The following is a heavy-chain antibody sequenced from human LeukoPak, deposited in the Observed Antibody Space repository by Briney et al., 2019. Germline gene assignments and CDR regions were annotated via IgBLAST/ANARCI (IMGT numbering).Heavy chain of an antibody. J-gene: IGHJ6*03. CDR3: ARVPYCSSISCLQYNYYYYMDV. CDR2: INPHNGNT. V-gene: IGHV1-18*01. D-gene: IGHD2-2*01. CDR1: SYTFNSYG. Sequence: ASVKVSCKASSYTFNSYGISWVRQAPGQGLERMGWINPHNGNTNYAQKLQGRVTMTTDTSTSTAYMELRSLKSDDTAVYYCARVPYCSSISCLQYNYYYYMDVWGKGTTVTVSS.